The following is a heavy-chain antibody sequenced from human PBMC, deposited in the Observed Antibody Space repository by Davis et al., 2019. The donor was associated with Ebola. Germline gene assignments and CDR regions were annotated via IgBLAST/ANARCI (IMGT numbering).Heavy chain of an antibody. CDR1: GFSLSNARMG. Sequence: SGPTLVKPTETLTLTCTVSGFSLSNARMGVSWIRQPPGKALEWLAHIFSNDEKSYSTSLKSRLTISKDTSKSQVVLTMTNMDPVDTATYYCARIRTIFGVASVAFDIWGQGTMVTVSS. CDR2: IFSNDEK. CDR3: ARIRTIFGVASVAFDI. D-gene: IGHD3-3*01. J-gene: IGHJ3*02. V-gene: IGHV2-26*01.